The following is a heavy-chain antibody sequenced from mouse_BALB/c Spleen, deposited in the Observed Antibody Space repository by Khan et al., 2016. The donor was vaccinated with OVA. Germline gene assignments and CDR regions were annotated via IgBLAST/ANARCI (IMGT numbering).Heavy chain of an antibody. CDR1: GYSFITYW. Sequence: QVQLQQSGAELAKPGASLKMSCTASGYSFITYWINWVKQRPGQGLEWIGYIDPSTGYAEYNQKFTDKATLTADKSSSTAYMQLTSLTSEDSAVYYCARRGLNGMFVYWGQGTLVTVSA. D-gene: IGHD1-3*01. CDR3: ARRGLNGMFVY. CDR2: IDPSTGYA. V-gene: IGHV1-7*01. J-gene: IGHJ3*01.